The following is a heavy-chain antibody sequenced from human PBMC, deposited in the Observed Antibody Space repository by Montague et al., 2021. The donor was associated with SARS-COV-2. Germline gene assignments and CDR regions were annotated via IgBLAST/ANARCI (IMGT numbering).Heavy chain of an antibody. D-gene: IGHD2/OR15-2a*01. CDR2: MYNSENT. CDR1: GGSMSGYN. V-gene: IGHV4-59*01. Sequence: SETLSLTCNVAGGSMSGYNWSWIRQPPGKGLQWIGSMYNSENTSHNPSLKSRVTISVDTSKKQFSLRLSSVTAAATAVSFCARGINSAGSYYYQLDVWGQGTTVTVSS. J-gene: IGHJ6*02. CDR3: ARGINSAGSYYYQLDV.